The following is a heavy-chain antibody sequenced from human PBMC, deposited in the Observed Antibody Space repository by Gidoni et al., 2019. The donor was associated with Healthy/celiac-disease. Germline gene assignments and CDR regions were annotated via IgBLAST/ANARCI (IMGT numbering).Heavy chain of an antibody. Sequence: QVQLVQSGAEVKKPGASVKVSCKAYGYTFTGHYMHWVRQAPGQWREWMGWINTNSGGTNYAQKFQGRVTMTRDTSISTAYMELSRLRSDDTAEYYCARGAMVFGVVIPWFDPWGQGTLVTVSS. D-gene: IGHD3-3*01. CDR1: GYTFTGHY. V-gene: IGHV1-2*02. J-gene: IGHJ5*02. CDR2: INTNSGGT. CDR3: ARGAMVFGVVIPWFDP.